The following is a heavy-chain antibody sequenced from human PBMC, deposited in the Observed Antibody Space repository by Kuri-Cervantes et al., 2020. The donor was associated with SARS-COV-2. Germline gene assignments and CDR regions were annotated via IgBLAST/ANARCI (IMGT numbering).Heavy chain of an antibody. D-gene: IGHD3-3*01. J-gene: IGHJ4*02. CDR3: ARADFWSTYYFDY. CDR2: IRYDGSNK. V-gene: IGHV3-30*02. CDR1: GFTFSSYG. Sequence: GESLKISCAASGFTFSSYGMHWVRQAPGKGLEWVAFIRYDGSNKYYADSVKGRFTISRDNAKNSLYLQMNSLRAEDTAVYYCARADFWSTYYFDYWGQGTLVTVSS.